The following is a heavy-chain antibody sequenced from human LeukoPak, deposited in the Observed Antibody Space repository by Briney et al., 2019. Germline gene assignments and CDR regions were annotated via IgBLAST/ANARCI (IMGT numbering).Heavy chain of an antibody. D-gene: IGHD2-15*01. CDR1: GGSISSYY. CDR2: IYYSGST. J-gene: IGHJ4*02. CDR3: ASSCSGGSCYSFDY. Sequence: SETLPLTCTVSGGSISSYYWSWIRQPPGKGLEWIGYIYYSGSTNYNPSLKSRVTISVDTSKNQFSLKLSSVTAADTAVYYCASSCSGGSCYSFDYWGQGTLVTVSS. V-gene: IGHV4-59*08.